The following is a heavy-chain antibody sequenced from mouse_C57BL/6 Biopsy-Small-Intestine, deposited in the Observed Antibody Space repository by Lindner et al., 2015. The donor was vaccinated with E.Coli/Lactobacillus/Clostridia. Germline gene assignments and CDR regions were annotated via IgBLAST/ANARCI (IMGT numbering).Heavy chain of an antibody. Sequence: VQLQESGPELVKPGASVQISCEASGYTVTDYYINWVKQRPGQGLEWIGWIYPGSGNTKYNEKFKVKATLTVDTSSTTAYMQLSSLTSEDSAVYFCTTGPWFTYWGQGTLVTVSA. D-gene: IGHD4-1*01. CDR1: GYTVTDYY. CDR3: TTGPWFTY. CDR2: IYPGSGNT. J-gene: IGHJ3*01. V-gene: IGHV1-84*01.